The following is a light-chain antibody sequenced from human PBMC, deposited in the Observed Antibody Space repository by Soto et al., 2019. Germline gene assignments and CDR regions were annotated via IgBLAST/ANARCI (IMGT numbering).Light chain of an antibody. CDR2: AAS. J-gene: IGKJ1*01. V-gene: IGKV1-8*01. CDR1: QGISSY. CDR3: QQYYSYPXT. Sequence: AIRMTQSPSSLSASTGDRVTITCRASQGISSYLAWYQQKPGKAPKLLIYAASTLQSGVPSRFSGSGSGTDFTLTISCLQSEDFATYYCQQYYSYPXTCXQGXKVAIK.